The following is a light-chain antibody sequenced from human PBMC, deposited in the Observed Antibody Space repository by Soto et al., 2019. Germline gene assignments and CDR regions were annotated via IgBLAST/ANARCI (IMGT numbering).Light chain of an antibody. CDR1: QSLLHSNGDNS. V-gene: IGKV2-28*01. CDR2: LGS. J-gene: IGKJ3*01. CDR3: MEALQVT. Sequence: DSVMTQSPLSLPVTPGEPASISCRSSQSLLHSNGDNSLEWYLQKPGQSPQLLIDLGSNRASGVTDRFSGSGSGTDFTLKISRVEAEDVWVYYCMEALQVTFGPGTKVDIK.